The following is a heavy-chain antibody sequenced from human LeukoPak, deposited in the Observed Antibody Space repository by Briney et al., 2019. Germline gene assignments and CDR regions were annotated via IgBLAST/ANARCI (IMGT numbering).Heavy chain of an antibody. CDR2: INHSGST. J-gene: IGHJ4*02. CDR1: GGSFSGYY. Sequence: SETLSLTCAVYGGSFSGYYWSWIRQPPGKGLEWIGEINHSGSTNYNPSLKSRVTISVDTSKNQFSLKLSSVTAADTAVYYCARGVYYDYVWGSYRHFDYWGQGTLVTVSS. V-gene: IGHV4-34*01. CDR3: ARGVYYDYVWGSYRHFDY. D-gene: IGHD3-16*02.